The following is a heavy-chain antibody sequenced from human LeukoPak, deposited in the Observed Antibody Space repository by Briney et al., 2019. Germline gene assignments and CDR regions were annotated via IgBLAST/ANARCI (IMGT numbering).Heavy chain of an antibody. J-gene: IGHJ3*01. V-gene: IGHV1-2*06. CDR1: GYTFTSYY. CDR2: INPNSGGT. CDR3: ARESHKNSFDF. Sequence: ASVKVSCKASGYTFTSYYMHWVRQAPGQGLEWMGRINPNSGGTHFAQKFQGRVTMTRDTSISTAYMELSRLSSGDAALYYCARESHKNSFDFWGQGTMVTVSS.